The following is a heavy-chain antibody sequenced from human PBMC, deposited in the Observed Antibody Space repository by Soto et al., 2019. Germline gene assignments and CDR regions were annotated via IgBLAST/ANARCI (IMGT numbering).Heavy chain of an antibody. V-gene: IGHV3-11*01. CDR2: ISSSGTGI. J-gene: IGHJ3*02. Sequence: GGSLRLSCAASGFTFSDYYMTWIRQAPGKGLEWVSYISSSGTGIYYADSVKGRFTISRDNAKKSLYLQMSSLRAEDTAVYYCARAFSDAFDIWGQGTMVTVSS. CDR3: ARAFSDAFDI. CDR1: GFTFSDYY.